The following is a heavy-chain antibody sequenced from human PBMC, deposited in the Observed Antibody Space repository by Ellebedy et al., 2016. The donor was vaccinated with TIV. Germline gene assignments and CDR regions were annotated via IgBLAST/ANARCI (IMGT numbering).Heavy chain of an antibody. V-gene: IGHV3-9*01. CDR1: GFTFADYA. CDR3: AKDLGLLEWAGGVIDS. J-gene: IGHJ4*02. CDR2: VTWNSDTK. D-gene: IGHD3-3*01. Sequence: SLKISXAASGFTFADYAMHWVRQTPGKGLEWVSGVTWNSDTKDYADSVKGRFTISRDNAKSSLYLQMDSLRAEDTAFYYCAKDLGLLEWAGGVIDSWGQGILVTVSS.